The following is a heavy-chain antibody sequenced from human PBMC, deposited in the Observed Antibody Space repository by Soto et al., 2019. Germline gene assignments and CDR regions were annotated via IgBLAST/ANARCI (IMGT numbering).Heavy chain of an antibody. CDR2: ISYDGSNK. J-gene: IGHJ5*02. V-gene: IGHV3-30*18. D-gene: IGHD3-10*01. Sequence: VQLVESGGGVVQPGRSLRLSCAASGFTFSSYGMHWVRQAPGKGLEWVAVISYDGSNKYYADSVKGRFTISRDNSKNTLYLQMNSLRAEDTAVYYCAKDGWHYGSGSLNWFDPWGQGTLVTVSS. CDR3: AKDGWHYGSGSLNWFDP. CDR1: GFTFSSYG.